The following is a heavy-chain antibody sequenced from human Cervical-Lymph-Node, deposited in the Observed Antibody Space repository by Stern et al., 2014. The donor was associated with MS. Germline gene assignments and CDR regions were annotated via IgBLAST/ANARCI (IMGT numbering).Heavy chain of an antibody. Sequence: VQLVQSGPGLVKPSQTLSLTCTVSGGSISSGDYYWSWVRQHPGKGLEWIGYIYYSGSTYYNPSLKSRLIISVDTSKNQFSLKLNSVTAADTAVYYCARVSNTAMGAKYYGMDVWGQGTTVTVSS. V-gene: IGHV4-31*03. D-gene: IGHD5-18*01. CDR3: ARVSNTAMGAKYYGMDV. J-gene: IGHJ6*02. CDR2: IYYSGST. CDR1: GGSISSGDYY.